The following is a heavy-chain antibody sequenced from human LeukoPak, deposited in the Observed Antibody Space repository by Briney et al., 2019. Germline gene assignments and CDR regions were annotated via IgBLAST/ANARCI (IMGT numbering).Heavy chain of an antibody. V-gene: IGHV3-23*01. D-gene: IGHD5-18*01. J-gene: IGHJ4*02. CDR3: ARVHYNTAMVDIDY. CDR2: ISGSGGST. CDR1: GFTFSSYV. Sequence: PGGSLRLSCAASGFTFSSYVMSWVRQAPGKGLEWVSAISGSGGSTYYADSVKGRFTISRDNGKNSLYLQMNSLRTEDTAVYYCARVHYNTAMVDIDYWGQGTLVTVSS.